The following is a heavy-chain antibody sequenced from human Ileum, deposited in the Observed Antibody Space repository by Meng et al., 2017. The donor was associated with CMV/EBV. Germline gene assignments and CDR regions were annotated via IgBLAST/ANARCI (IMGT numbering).Heavy chain of an antibody. CDR3: ARHQKYQPFDS. V-gene: IGHV4-31*03. Sequence: CTVSGDSINSGDHYWNGIRQYPGKGLEWIGNVHKSGNTNHNPSLKGRLTMLLDTSTKQFSLKVNAVTAADTAVYFCARHQKYQPFDSWGQGILVTVSS. D-gene: IGHD2-2*01. J-gene: IGHJ5*01. CDR2: VHKSGNT. CDR1: GDSINSGDHY.